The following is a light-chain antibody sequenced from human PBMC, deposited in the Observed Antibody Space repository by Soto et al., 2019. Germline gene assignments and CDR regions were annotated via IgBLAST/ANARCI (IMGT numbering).Light chain of an antibody. CDR2: GGT. Sequence: QSVLTHPASVSWSPGHSIAIACTGSSSDVGSYNLVSWYQHHPGKAPKLVIYGGTNRPSGISNRFSGSKSGNTASLTISGLQAEDEADYNCCSYAGRVTHYVFGTGTKVTVL. V-gene: IGLV2-23*01. CDR3: CSYAGRVTHYV. CDR1: SSDVGSYNL. J-gene: IGLJ1*01.